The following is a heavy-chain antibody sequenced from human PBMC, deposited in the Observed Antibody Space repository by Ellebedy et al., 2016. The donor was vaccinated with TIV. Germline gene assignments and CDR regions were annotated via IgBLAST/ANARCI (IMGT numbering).Heavy chain of an antibody. Sequence: GESLKISCKGSGYSFTSYWIRWVRQMPGKGLEWVGRIDPSDSYTNYSTSFQGHVTITANKSISTAYLQWSSLKASDTAMYYCARHRSSSWFAAVAGNYYCDYWGQGTLVTVPS. J-gene: IGHJ4*02. CDR3: ARHRSSSWFAAVAGNYYCDY. D-gene: IGHD6-13*01. CDR2: IDPSDSYT. V-gene: IGHV5-10-1*01. CDR1: GYSFTSYW.